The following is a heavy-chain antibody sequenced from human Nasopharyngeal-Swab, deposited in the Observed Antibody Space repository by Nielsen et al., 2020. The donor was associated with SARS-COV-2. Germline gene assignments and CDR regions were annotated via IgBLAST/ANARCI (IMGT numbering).Heavy chain of an antibody. CDR3: TTPGSYPGIDY. CDR1: GVTFSNAW. Sequence: GESLKISCAASGVTFSNAWMSWVRQAPGKGLEWIGRIKSKTDGGTTDYAAPVKGRFTISRDDSKNTLFLQMNSLKTEDTAVYYRTTPGSYPGIDYWGQGTLVTVSS. J-gene: IGHJ4*02. D-gene: IGHD1-26*01. CDR2: IKSKTDGGTT. V-gene: IGHV3-15*01.